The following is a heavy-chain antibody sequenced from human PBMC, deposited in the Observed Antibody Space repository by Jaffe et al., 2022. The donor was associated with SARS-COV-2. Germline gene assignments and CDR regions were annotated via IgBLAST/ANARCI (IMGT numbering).Heavy chain of an antibody. V-gene: IGHV3-23*01. J-gene: IGHJ4*01. CDR1: GFTFSSYA. CDR2: LSSGGGST. CDR3: AKEGGSESFYSHFDY. D-gene: IGHD3-10*01. Sequence: EVQLLESGGDLVQPGGSLRLSCAASGFTFSSYAMGWVRQAPGKGLEWVSGLSSGGGSTYYADSVRGRFTISRDNSKHTLYLQMNSLRAEDTAIYYCAKEGGSESFYSHFDYWGQGTLVTVSS.